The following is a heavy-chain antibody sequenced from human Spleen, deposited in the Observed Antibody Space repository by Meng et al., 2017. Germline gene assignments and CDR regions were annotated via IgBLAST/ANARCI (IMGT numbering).Heavy chain of an antibody. Sequence: QGEVQESGPGLVWPSATPSLTFTVSGGSVSSGGYYWSWIRQPPGKGLEWIGYIYYNGKTKYNPSLKSRVTISEDTSKNRFSLRLASMTAADTAVYYCARDNVGRGFDSWGQGTLVTVSS. CDR1: GGSVSSGGYY. J-gene: IGHJ4*02. CDR3: ARDNVGRGFDS. CDR2: IYYNGKT. V-gene: IGHV4-61*03. D-gene: IGHD1-26*01.